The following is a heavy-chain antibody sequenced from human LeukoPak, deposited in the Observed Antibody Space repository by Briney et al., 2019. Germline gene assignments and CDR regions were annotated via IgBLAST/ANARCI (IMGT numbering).Heavy chain of an antibody. CDR2: INHSGST. J-gene: IGHJ5*02. V-gene: IGHV4-34*01. Sequence: SETLSLTCAVYGGSFSGYYWSWIRQPPGKGLEWIGEINHSGSTNYNPSLKSRVTISVDTSKNQFSLKLSSVTAADTAVYYFARGHGSLRWFDPWGQGTLVTVSS. D-gene: IGHD3-10*01. CDR3: ARGHGSLRWFDP. CDR1: GGSFSGYY.